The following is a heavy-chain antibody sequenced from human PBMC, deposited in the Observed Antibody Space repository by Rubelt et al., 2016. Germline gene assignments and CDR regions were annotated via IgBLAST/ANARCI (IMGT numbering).Heavy chain of an antibody. Sequence: QVQLVQSGAEVKKPGASVKVSCKASGYTFTSYAMHWVRQAPGQRLEWMGWINAGNGNTKYSQKFPGRVTITRDTSTSTVCMELSILRSEETAVYYCARGLSRTPDYWGQGTLVTVSS. CDR3: ARGLSRTPDY. J-gene: IGHJ4*02. V-gene: IGHV1-3*01. CDR2: INAGNGNT. CDR1: GYTFTSYA.